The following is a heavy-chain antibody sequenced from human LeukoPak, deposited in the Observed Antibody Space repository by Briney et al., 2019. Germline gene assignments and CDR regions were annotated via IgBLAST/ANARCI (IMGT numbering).Heavy chain of an antibody. D-gene: IGHD5-12*01. CDR1: GYSISSGYY. CDR2: IYHSGST. V-gene: IGHV4-38-2*02. CDR3: ARDGWLRMRLGGMDV. Sequence: PSETLSLTCAVSGYSISSGYYWGWIRQPPGKGLEWIGSIYHSGSTYYNPSLKSRVTISVDTSKNQFSLKLSSVTAADTAVYYCARDGWLRMRLGGMDVWGKGTTVTVSS. J-gene: IGHJ6*04.